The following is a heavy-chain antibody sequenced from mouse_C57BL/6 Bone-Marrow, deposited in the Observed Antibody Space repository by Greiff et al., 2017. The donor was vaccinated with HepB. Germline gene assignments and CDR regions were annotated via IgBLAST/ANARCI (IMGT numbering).Heavy chain of an antibody. Sequence: QVQLQQPGAELVKPGASVKLSCKASGYTFTSYWMHWVKQRPGRGLEWIGRIDPNSGGTKYNEKFKSKATLTVDKPSSTAYMQLSSLTSEDSAVYYCASPNCYGSAPYYAMDYWGQGTSVTVSS. CDR3: ASPNCYGSAPYYAMDY. J-gene: IGHJ4*01. D-gene: IGHD1-1*01. CDR1: GYTFTSYW. V-gene: IGHV1-72*01. CDR2: IDPNSGGT.